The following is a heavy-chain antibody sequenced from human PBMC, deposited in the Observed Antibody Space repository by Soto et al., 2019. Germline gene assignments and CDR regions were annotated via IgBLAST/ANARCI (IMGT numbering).Heavy chain of an antibody. V-gene: IGHV3-23*01. CDR2: ISGGGDTT. J-gene: IGHJ4*02. Sequence: EVQLLESGGGLVQPGGSLRLSCAASVFTFNNYAMTCVRQAPGKWLEWVSAISGGGDTTSYADSVKGRFTVSRDGSKNTLYLQMSSLRAEDTALYYCAKGRGGSGSLAPRVDFWGQGTLVTVSS. D-gene: IGHD3-10*01. CDR1: VFTFNNYA. CDR3: AKGRGGSGSLAPRVDF.